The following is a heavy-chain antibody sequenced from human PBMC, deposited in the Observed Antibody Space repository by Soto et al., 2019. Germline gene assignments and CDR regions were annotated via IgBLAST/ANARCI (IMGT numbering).Heavy chain of an antibody. D-gene: IGHD3-22*01. CDR1: GFTFSSYE. J-gene: IGHJ6*02. V-gene: IGHV3-48*03. Sequence: PGGSLRLSCAASGFTFSSYEMNWVRQAPGKGLEWVSYISSSGSTIYYADSVKGRFTISRDNAKNSLYLQMNSLRAEDTAVYYCARDQGVITANGMDVWGQGTTVTSP. CDR3: ARDQGVITANGMDV. CDR2: ISSSGSTI.